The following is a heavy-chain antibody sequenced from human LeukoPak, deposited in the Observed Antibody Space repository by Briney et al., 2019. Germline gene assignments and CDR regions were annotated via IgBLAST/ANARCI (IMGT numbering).Heavy chain of an antibody. CDR2: IYYSGST. D-gene: IGHD2-2*02. CDR3: ARGVGYCSSTSCYNYYGMDV. J-gene: IGHJ6*02. V-gene: IGHV4-31*03. Sequence: SQTLSLTCTVSGGSISSGGYYWSWIRQHPGKGLERIGYIYYSGSTYYNPSLKSRVTISVDTSKNQFSLKLRSVTAADTAVYYCARGVGYCSSTSCYNYYGMDVWGQGTTVTVS. CDR1: GGSISSGGYY.